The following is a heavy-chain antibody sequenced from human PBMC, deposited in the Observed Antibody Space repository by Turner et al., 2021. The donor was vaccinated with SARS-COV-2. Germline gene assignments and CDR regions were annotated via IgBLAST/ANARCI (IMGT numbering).Heavy chain of an antibody. V-gene: IGHV1-24*01. CDR2: FDFENGET. CDR3: AKLEVTESLLIIDAFDR. D-gene: IGHD3-9*01. J-gene: IGHJ3*01. Sequence: QGQVVPSGAEVMQPVASVSVSCKLSENTLTKLAIHWVRQSPGKGLEWMGGFDFENGETMNAKGYQGRLTLTADTTTNTAYMEMSSLRSEDTAIYYCAKLEVTESLLIIDAFDRWGQGTWVTVSS. CDR1: ENTLTKLA.